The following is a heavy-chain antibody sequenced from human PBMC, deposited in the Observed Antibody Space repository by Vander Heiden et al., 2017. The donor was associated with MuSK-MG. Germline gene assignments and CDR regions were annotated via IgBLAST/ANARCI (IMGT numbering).Heavy chain of an antibody. J-gene: IGHJ3*02. D-gene: IGHD4-4*01. CDR1: GFTFSSYA. V-gene: IGHV3-64*01. CDR3: ARMTTKSI. Sequence: ELQLPESAGGLVEAGGSWRRSCPASGFTFSSYAMHWVRQAPGKGLEYVSAISSNGGSTYYANSVKGRFTISRDKSKSTLYVQMGSLRAEDMAVYYCARMTTKSIWVRVTMVTVSS. CDR2: ISSNGGST.